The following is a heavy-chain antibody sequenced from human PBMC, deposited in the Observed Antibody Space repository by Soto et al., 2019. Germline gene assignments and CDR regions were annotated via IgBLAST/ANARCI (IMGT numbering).Heavy chain of an antibody. CDR2: INHSGST. V-gene: IGHV4-34*01. CDR3: ARTPRWFDP. CDR1: GGSFSGYY. Sequence: SETLSLTCAVYGGSFSGYYWSWIRQPPGKGLEWIGEINHSGSTNYNPSLKSRVTISVDTSKNQFSLRLSSVTAADTAVYYCARTPRWFDPWGQGTLVTVSS. J-gene: IGHJ5*02.